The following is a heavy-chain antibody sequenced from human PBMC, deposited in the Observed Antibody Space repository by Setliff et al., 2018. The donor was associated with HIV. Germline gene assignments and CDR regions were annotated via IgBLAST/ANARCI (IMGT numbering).Heavy chain of an antibody. D-gene: IGHD3-10*01. CDR1: GGSISNYY. J-gene: IGHJ4*02. CDR2: IYTSGSV. CDR3: ARVQVSGTYPIDY. V-gene: IGHV4-4*07. Sequence: PSETLSLTCTVSGGSISNYYWSWIRQPAGTGLEWIGRIYTSGSVYYNPSLKSRLTISVDTSKNQFSLKLSSVTAADTAVYYCARVQVSGTYPIDYWGQGTLVTVSS.